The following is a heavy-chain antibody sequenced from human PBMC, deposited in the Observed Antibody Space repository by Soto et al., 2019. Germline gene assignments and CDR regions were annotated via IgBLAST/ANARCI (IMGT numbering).Heavy chain of an antibody. J-gene: IGHJ3*01. CDR1: GYSFTNYW. Sequence: PGESLKISCKGSGYSFTNYWIGWVRQMPGKGLECMGIIYPSDSDTRYSSSFQGQATISADKSISTAYLQWSSLKASDTAMYYCARQSGTSGYSLHPFDAFDVWGQGTMVTVSS. V-gene: IGHV5-51*01. CDR2: IYPSDSDT. D-gene: IGHD3-22*01. CDR3: ARQSGTSGYSLHPFDAFDV.